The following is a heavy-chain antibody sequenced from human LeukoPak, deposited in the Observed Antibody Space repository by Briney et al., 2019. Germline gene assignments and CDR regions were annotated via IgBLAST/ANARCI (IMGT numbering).Heavy chain of an antibody. V-gene: IGHV3-73*01. CDR3: TTHPILPNHY. J-gene: IGHJ4*02. CDR2: IRSKANSYVT. CDR1: GFTFSGSA. Sequence: TGGSLRLSCAASGFTFSGSAMHWVRQASGKGLEWVGRIRSKANSYVTAYAASVKGRFTISRDDSNNTTYLQMNSLKTEDTAVYCTTHPILPNHYWGQGTLVTVSS.